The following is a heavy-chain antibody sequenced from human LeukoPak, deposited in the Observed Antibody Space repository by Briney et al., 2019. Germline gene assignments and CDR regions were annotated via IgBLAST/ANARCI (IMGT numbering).Heavy chain of an antibody. CDR3: ARGYCSSTSCYDRVY. J-gene: IGHJ4*02. CDR1: GYTFTSYY. V-gene: IGHV1-46*01. CDR2: INPGGGST. Sequence: VASVKVSCKATGYTFTSYYMYWVRQAPGQGLEWMGIINPGGGSTDSPQKFQGRVTMTRDTSTSTVYMELRGLSSDDTAVYYCARGYCSSTSCYDRVYWGQGTLVTVSS. D-gene: IGHD2-2*01.